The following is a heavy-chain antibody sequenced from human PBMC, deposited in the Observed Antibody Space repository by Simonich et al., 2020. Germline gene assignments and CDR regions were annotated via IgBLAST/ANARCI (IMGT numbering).Heavy chain of an antibody. CDR2: NNPNSGGT. Sequence: QVQLVQSGAEVKKPGASVKVSCKASGYTFTGYYMHWGQQAPGQGLEWMGRNNPNSGGTNDAQKFQGRVTMTRDTSISTAYMELSRLRSDDTAVYYCASGWDWGFSHMSDYWGQGTLVTVSS. CDR3: ASGWDWGFSHMSDY. J-gene: IGHJ4*02. CDR1: GYTFTGYY. D-gene: IGHD7-27*01. V-gene: IGHV1-2*06.